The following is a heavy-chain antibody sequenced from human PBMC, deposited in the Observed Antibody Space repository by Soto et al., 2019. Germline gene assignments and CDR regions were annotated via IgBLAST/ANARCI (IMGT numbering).Heavy chain of an antibody. CDR3: ARYGYCSGGSCYWFDT. CDR1: GGSISSGGYY. CDR2: IYYSGST. J-gene: IGHJ5*02. Sequence: SETLSLTCTVSGGSISSGGYYWSWIRQPPGKGLEWIGYIYYSGSTNYNPSLKSRVTISVDTSKNQFSLKLSSVTAADTAVYYCARYGYCSGGSCYWFDTVCQGAVVAVCS. D-gene: IGHD2-15*01. V-gene: IGHV4-61*08.